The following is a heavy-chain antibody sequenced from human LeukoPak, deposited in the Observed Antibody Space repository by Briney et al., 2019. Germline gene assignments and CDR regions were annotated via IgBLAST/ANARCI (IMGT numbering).Heavy chain of an antibody. CDR1: GFTFSSYS. CDR2: IKSKSDGGTT. Sequence: GGSLRLSCAASGFTFSSYSMSWVRQAPGKGLEWVGRIKSKSDGGTTDYAAPVKGRFTISRDDSKNTLYLQMNSLKTEDTAVYYCTTGGNYDSSDEPFDYWGQGTLVTVSS. J-gene: IGHJ4*02. CDR3: TTGGNYDSSDEPFDY. V-gene: IGHV3-15*01. D-gene: IGHD3-22*01.